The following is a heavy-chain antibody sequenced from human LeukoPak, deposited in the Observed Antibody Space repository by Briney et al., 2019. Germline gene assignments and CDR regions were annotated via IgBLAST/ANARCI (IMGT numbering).Heavy chain of an antibody. D-gene: IGHD6-13*01. CDR2: IKQDGSEK. J-gene: IGHJ5*02. V-gene: IGHV3-7*01. CDR3: ARDGRIAAAGPGWFDP. Sequence: GGSLRLSCAAAGFTFSSYWMSWVRQAPGKGLEWVANIKQDGSEKYYVDSVKGRFTISRDNSKNTLYLQMNSLRAEDTAVYYCARDGRIAAAGPGWFDPWGQGTLVTVSS. CDR1: GFTFSSYW.